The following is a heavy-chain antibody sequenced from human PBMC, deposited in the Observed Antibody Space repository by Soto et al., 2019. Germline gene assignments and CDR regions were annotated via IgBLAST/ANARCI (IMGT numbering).Heavy chain of an antibody. CDR1: GFTLSSYW. Sequence: LRLSCAASGFTLSSYWMSWVRQAPGQGLEWVANIKQDGSEKYYVDSVKGRFTISRDNAKNSLYLQMNSLRAEDTAVYYSARDGGRAYDFDYWGHGTLVTVSS. CDR2: IKQDGSEK. CDR3: ARDGGRAYDFDY. J-gene: IGHJ4*01. D-gene: IGHD2-15*01. V-gene: IGHV3-7*01.